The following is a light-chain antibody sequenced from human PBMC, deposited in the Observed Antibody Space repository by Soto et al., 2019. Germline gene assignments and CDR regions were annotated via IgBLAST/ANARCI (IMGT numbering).Light chain of an antibody. CDR2: RSD. CDR1: SSNIGSNF. Sequence: QSVLTQPTSASGTPGQRVTISCSGSSSNIGSNFVYWYQQLPGRAPKLLIYRSDQRPSGVPDGFSGSKSGTSASLAISGLRSGDEAHYYCAAWDDSLRAVVFGGGTKLTVL. J-gene: IGLJ2*01. V-gene: IGLV1-47*01. CDR3: AAWDDSLRAVV.